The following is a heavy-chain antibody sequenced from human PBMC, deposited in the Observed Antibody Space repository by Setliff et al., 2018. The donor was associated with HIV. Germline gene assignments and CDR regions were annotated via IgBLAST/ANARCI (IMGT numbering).Heavy chain of an antibody. V-gene: IGHV3-30*07. CDR2: IAFDGSNK. CDR3: ARSQGYSGYVNWFDP. D-gene: IGHD5-12*01. Sequence: GGSLRLSCVASGFSISVYNMHWVRQIPGKGLEWVAFIAFDGSNKHYIDSRKGRFTISRDNPKKTVYLQINSLRAEDTAVYYCARSQGYSGYVNWFDPWGQGTLVTVSS. J-gene: IGHJ5*02. CDR1: GFSISVYN.